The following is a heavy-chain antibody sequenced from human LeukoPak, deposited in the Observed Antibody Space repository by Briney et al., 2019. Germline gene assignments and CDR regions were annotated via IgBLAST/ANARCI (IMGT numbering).Heavy chain of an antibody. J-gene: IGHJ4*02. CDR3: ARGGTMVPPFDY. CDR1: GFIFSSYS. Sequence: GGSLRLSCAASGFIFSSYSMNWVRQAPGKGLEWVSSISSSSSYVYYADSVKGRFTISRDNAKNSLYLQMNSLRAEDTAVYYCARGGTMVPPFDYWGQGTLVTVSS. D-gene: IGHD3-10*01. CDR2: ISSSSSYV. V-gene: IGHV3-21*01.